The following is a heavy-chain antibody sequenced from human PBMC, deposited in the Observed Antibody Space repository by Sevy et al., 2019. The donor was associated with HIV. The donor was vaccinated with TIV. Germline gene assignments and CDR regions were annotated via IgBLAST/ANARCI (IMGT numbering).Heavy chain of an antibody. CDR3: ARVSGWHLRYGLDV. D-gene: IGHD6-19*01. CDR2: MNTNTGNT. V-gene: IGHV1-8*02. Sequence: ASVKVSCEASGFNFRSYDIYWVRQAPGQGLKWMGWMNTNTGNTGFAQKFQGRVTMTRNSSISTAYMELGNLRSEDTAVYYCARVSGWHLRYGLDVWGQGTTVTVSS. CDR1: GFNFRSYD. J-gene: IGHJ6*02.